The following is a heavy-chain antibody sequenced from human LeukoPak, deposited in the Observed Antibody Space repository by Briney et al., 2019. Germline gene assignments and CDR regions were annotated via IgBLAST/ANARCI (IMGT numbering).Heavy chain of an antibody. CDR2: IYYSGST. CDR3: ARTSADYDSSGYYEVGLFDY. CDR1: GGSISSGDYY. Sequence: SQTLSLTCTVSGGSISSGDYYWSWIRQPPGKGLEWIGYIYYSGSTYYNPSLKSRVTISVDTSKNQFSLKLSSVTAADTAVYYCARTSADYDSSGYYEVGLFDYWGQGTLVTVSS. V-gene: IGHV4-30-4*08. J-gene: IGHJ4*02. D-gene: IGHD3-22*01.